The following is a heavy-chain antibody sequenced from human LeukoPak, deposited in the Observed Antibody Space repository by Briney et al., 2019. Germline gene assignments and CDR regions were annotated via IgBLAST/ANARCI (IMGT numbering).Heavy chain of an antibody. CDR1: GGSISSSSYY. J-gene: IGHJ4*02. Sequence: SETLSLTCTVSGGSISSSSYYWGWIRQPPGKGLEWIGSIYYSGSTYYNPSLKSRVTISVDTSKNQFSLKLSSVTAADTAVYYCARQRIAVAGTYYFDYWGQGTLVTVSS. V-gene: IGHV4-39*01. CDR3: ARQRIAVAGTYYFDY. D-gene: IGHD6-19*01. CDR2: IYYSGST.